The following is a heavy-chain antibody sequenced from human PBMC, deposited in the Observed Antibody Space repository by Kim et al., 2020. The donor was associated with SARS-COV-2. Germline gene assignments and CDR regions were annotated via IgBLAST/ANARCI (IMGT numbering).Heavy chain of an antibody. D-gene: IGHD2-2*01. CDR1: AFTFNKFG. Sequence: GGSLRLSCAASAFTFNKFGMAWVRQAPGKGLEWVADISANGTATYYADSVKGRFTISRDNSKNTLNLQMNSLRVEDSATYYCAKYECSSSFFFGYFDSWGQGSLVPV. CDR3: AKYECSSSFFFGYFDS. V-gene: IGHV3-33*07. J-gene: IGHJ4*02. CDR2: ISANGTAT.